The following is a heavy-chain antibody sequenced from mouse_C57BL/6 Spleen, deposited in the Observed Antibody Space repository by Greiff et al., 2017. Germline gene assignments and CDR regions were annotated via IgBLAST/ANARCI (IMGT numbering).Heavy chain of an antibody. D-gene: IGHD2-4*01. J-gene: IGHJ4*01. CDR2: IYPGDGDT. Sequence: QVQLKQSGAELVKPGASVKISCKASGYAFSSYWMNWVKQRPGKGLEWIGQIYPGDGDTNYNGKFKGKATLTADKSSSTAYMQLSSLTSEDSAVYFCARLGLRRGAMDYWGQGTSVTVSS. V-gene: IGHV1-80*01. CDR3: ARLGLRRGAMDY. CDR1: GYAFSSYW.